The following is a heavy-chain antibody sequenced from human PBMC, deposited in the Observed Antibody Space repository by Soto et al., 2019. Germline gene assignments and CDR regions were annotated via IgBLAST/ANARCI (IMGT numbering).Heavy chain of an antibody. D-gene: IGHD5-12*01. J-gene: IGHJ6*02. Sequence: SETLSLTCAVSGGSISSSNWWSWVRQPPGKGLEWIGEIYHSGSTNYNPSLKSRVTISVDKSKNQFSLKLSSATAADTAVYYCARDLGVATIRALDYYYGMDVWGQGTTVTVSS. CDR2: IYHSGST. CDR1: GGSISSSNW. V-gene: IGHV4-4*02. CDR3: ARDLGVATIRALDYYYGMDV.